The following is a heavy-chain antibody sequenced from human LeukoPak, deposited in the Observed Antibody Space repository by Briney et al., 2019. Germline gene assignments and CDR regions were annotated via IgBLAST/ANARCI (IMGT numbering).Heavy chain of an antibody. CDR3: ARVAIDYDFWSGYPPYYSDY. CDR1: GGSISSYS. Sequence: PSETLSLTCTVSGGSISSYSWSWIRQPPGKGLEWIGYIYYSGSTNYNPSLKSRVTISVDTSKNQFSLKLSSVTAADTAVYYCARVAIDYDFWSGYPPYYSDYWGQGTLVTVSS. V-gene: IGHV4-59*01. D-gene: IGHD3-3*01. CDR2: IYYSGST. J-gene: IGHJ4*02.